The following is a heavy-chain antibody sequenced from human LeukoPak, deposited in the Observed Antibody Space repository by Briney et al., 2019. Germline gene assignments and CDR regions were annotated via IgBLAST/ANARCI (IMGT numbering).Heavy chain of an antibody. CDR2: ISSSSSYI. CDR1: GFTFSSYS. V-gene: IGHV3-21*01. Sequence: GESLKISCAASGFTFSSYSMNWVRQAPGKGLEWVSSISSSSSYIYYADSVKGRFTISRDNAKNSLYLQMNSLRAEDTAVYYCAREAGPYTGFDYWGQGTLVTVSS. D-gene: IGHD3-16*01. J-gene: IGHJ4*02. CDR3: AREAGPYTGFDY.